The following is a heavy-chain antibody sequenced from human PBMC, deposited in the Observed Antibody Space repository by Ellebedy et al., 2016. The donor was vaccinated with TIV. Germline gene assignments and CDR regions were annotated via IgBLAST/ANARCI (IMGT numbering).Heavy chain of an antibody. J-gene: IGHJ4*02. CDR3: ARHATHGWYALDY. CDR1: GASIRGYF. D-gene: IGHD6-19*01. CDR2: MSDGSDGGTI. V-gene: IGHV4-59*08. Sequence: MPSETLSLTCAVSGASIRGYFYSWVRQPPGKGLEWVAYMSDGSDGGTISYNPSLKSRLTVSLDTSNNHFSLKLISVTAADTAIYYSARHATHGWYALDYWGQGTLVTVSS.